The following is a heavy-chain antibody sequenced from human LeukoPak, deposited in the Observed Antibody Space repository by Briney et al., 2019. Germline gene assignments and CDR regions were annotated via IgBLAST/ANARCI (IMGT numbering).Heavy chain of an antibody. D-gene: IGHD3-22*01. CDR2: INGGSGYT. Sequence: GASVKVPCKASGYTFTDYTMHWLRQAPGQRLDWMGWINGGSGYTKYSPEFQGRVTITRDTSASTAYMELSSLRSEDTAVYYCANPRYDSSGYYYVDWGQGTLVTVSS. J-gene: IGHJ4*02. V-gene: IGHV1-3*01. CDR1: GYTFTDYT. CDR3: ANPRYDSSGYYYVD.